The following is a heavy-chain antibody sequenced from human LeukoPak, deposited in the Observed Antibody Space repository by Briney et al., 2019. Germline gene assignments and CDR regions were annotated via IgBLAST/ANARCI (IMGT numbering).Heavy chain of an antibody. CDR1: GYTFTSYA. V-gene: IGHV7-4-1*02. J-gene: IGHJ4*02. CDR2: INTNTGNP. D-gene: IGHD5-18*01. CDR3: GRDPKLGIRGYTYGYIDS. Sequence: ASVKVSCKTSGYTFTSYAISWVRQAPGQGLEWMGWINTNTGNPTYAQGFAGRYVFSLDTSVSTAYLQVSGLKADDTAVYYCGRDPKLGIRGYTYGYIDSWGQGTLVIVSS.